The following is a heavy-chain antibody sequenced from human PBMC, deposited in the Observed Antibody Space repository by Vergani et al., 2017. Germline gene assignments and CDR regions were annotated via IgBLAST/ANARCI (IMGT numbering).Heavy chain of an antibody. V-gene: IGHV1-69*01. CDR1: GGTFSSYA. CDR3: ARGYCSSTSIRVCKGPMDV. Sequence: QVQLVQSGAEVKKPGSSVKVSCKASGGTFSSYAISWVRQAPGQGLEWMGGIIPIFGTANYAQKFQGRVTITADESTSTAYMELSSLRSEDTAVYYCARGYCSSTSIRVCKGPMDVWSKGTTVTVSS. CDR2: IIPIFGTA. D-gene: IGHD2-2*01. J-gene: IGHJ6*03.